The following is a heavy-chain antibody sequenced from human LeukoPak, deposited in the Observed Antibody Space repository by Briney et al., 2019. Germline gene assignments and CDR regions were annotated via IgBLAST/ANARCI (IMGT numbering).Heavy chain of an antibody. CDR1: GYSIGSGYY. D-gene: IGHD4-17*01. CDR2: FYYSGST. CDR3: ARGRGTTVTPAYYFDY. Sequence: SETLSLTCTVSGYSIGSGYYWGWIRQPPGKGLEWIGSFYYSGSTYYNPSLKSRVTISVDTSKNQFSLKLSSVTAADTAVYYCARGRGTTVTPAYYFDYWGQGTLVTVSS. V-gene: IGHV4-38-2*02. J-gene: IGHJ4*02.